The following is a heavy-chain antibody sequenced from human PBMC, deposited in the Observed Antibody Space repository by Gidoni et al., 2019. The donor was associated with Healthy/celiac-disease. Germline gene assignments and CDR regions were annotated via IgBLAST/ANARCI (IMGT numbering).Heavy chain of an antibody. CDR3: ARTNWAYYGDYLTGNWFDP. CDR1: GFSLSTRGMC. V-gene: IGHV2-70*01. D-gene: IGHD4-17*01. CDR2: IDWDDDK. J-gene: IGHJ5*02. Sequence: QVTLRESGPALVKPTQTLTLTCNFSGFSLSTRGMCVSWIRQPPGKALEWLALIDWDDDKYYSTSLKTRLTISKDTSKNQVVLTMTNMDPVDTATYYCARTNWAYYGDYLTGNWFDPWGQGTLVTVSS.